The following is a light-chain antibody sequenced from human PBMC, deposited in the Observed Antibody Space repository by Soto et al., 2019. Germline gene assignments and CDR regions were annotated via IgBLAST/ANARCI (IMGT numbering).Light chain of an antibody. J-gene: IGKJ5*01. CDR2: GAS. CDR3: QQYGSPIT. CDR1: QSVSSSY. V-gene: IGKV3-20*01. Sequence: EIVLTQSPGTLSLSPGERATLSCRASQSVSSSYLAWYQQKPGQGPRLLIYGASSRATGIPDRFSGSGSGTDFTLTISRLEPEDLAVYYCQQYGSPITFGQGTRLEIK.